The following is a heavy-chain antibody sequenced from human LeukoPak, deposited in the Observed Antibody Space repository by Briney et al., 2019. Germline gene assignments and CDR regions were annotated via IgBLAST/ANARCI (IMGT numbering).Heavy chain of an antibody. Sequence: GGSLRLSCAASGFTFSSYGMHWVRQAPGKGLGWVAFIRDDGSNKYYADSVKGRFTISRDNSKSTLYLQMNSLRAEDTAVYYCAKKDPYYDSSGYRNTMPQFFDYWGQGTLVTVSS. CDR1: GFTFSSYG. CDR3: AKKDPYYDSSGYRNTMPQFFDY. D-gene: IGHD3-22*01. V-gene: IGHV3-30*02. J-gene: IGHJ4*02. CDR2: IRDDGSNK.